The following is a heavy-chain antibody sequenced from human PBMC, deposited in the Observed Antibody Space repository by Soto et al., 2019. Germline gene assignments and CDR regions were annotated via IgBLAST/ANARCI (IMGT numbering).Heavy chain of an antibody. V-gene: IGHV4-30-2*01. CDR2: IYRTGNT. CDR1: GDSMTSGDYS. D-gene: IGHD2-2*01. Sequence: SETLSLTCTVSGDSMTSGDYSWSWIRQPPGKGLEWLGYIYRTGNTHYSPSLKSRVSISQDGSKNQFSLELTSVTAADTAVYYCDRGEYQFSIAYWGHGNPVTV. J-gene: IGHJ1*01. CDR3: DRGEYQFSIAY.